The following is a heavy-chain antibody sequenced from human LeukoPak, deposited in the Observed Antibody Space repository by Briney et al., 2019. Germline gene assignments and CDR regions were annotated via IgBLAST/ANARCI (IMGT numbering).Heavy chain of an antibody. V-gene: IGHV4-39*01. J-gene: IGHJ4*02. CDR1: GGSIRSSYYY. Sequence: SETLSLTCTVSGGSIRSSYYYWGWIRQPPGKGLEWIGSIYDSGSTYYNPSLKSRVTISVDTSKNQFSLKLSSVTAADTAVYYCASDFWSGWRYFDYWGQGTLVTVSS. D-gene: IGHD3-3*01. CDR3: ASDFWSGWRYFDY. CDR2: IYDSGST.